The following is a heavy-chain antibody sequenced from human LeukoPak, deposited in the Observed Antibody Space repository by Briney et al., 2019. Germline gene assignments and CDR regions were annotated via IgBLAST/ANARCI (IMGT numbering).Heavy chain of an antibody. J-gene: IGHJ4*02. V-gene: IGHV4-59*01. Sequence: SETLSLTCTVSGGSISSYYWSWIRQPPGKGLEWIGYIYYSGITNYNPSLKSRVTISVDTSKNQFSLRMTSVTAADTAVYYCARITPNWNDLRPYFFDSWGQGALVTVSS. CDR1: GGSISSYY. CDR3: ARITPNWNDLRPYFFDS. CDR2: IYYSGIT. D-gene: IGHD1-20*01.